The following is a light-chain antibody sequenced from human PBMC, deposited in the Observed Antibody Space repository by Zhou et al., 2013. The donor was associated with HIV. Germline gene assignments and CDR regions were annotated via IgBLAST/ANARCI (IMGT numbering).Light chain of an antibody. Sequence: EIVMTQSPDTLSVSPGERVTLSCRASQSVGIHLAWYQQKPGQAPRLLIYGASSRATGIPDKFTGSGSGTDFTFTIARLEPEDFAVYYCQQYGGSPWTFGQGTKV. CDR1: QSVGIH. V-gene: IGKV3-20*01. J-gene: IGKJ1*01. CDR2: GAS. CDR3: QQYGGSPWT.